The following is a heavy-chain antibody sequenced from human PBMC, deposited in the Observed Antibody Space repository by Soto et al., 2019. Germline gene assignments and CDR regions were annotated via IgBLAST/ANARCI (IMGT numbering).Heavy chain of an antibody. CDR3: ARRVTGYHYYYYYMDV. CDR1: GGSFSGYY. D-gene: IGHD2-15*01. J-gene: IGHJ6*03. Sequence: QVQLQQWGAGLLKPSETLSLTCAVYGGSFSGYYWSWIRQPPGKGLEWIGEINHSGSTNYNPSLKSRVTISVDTSKNQFSLKLSSVTAADTAVYYCARRVTGYHYYYYYMDVWGKGTTVTVSS. CDR2: INHSGST. V-gene: IGHV4-34*01.